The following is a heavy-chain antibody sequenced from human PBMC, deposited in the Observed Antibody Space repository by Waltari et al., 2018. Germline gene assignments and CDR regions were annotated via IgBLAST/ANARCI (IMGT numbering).Heavy chain of an antibody. V-gene: IGHV4-34*01. CDR1: GGSFSGYY. J-gene: IGHJ4*02. Sequence: QVQLQQWGAGLLKPSETLSLTCAVYGGSFSGYYWSWIRQPPGRGLEWIGEIKHSGSTNYNPSLKSRVTISVDTSKNQFSLKLSSVTAADTSVYYCARGFSPFGGVIVSAYYFDYWGQGTLVTVSS. CDR2: IKHSGST. CDR3: ARGFSPFGGVIVSAYYFDY. D-gene: IGHD3-16*02.